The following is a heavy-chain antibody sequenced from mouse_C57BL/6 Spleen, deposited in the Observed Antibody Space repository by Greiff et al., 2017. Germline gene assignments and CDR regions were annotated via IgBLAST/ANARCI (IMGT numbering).Heavy chain of an antibody. CDR3: AREAKRYFDV. V-gene: IGHV1-54*01. CDR1: GYAFTNYL. CDR2: INPGSGGT. Sequence: VQLQESGAELVRPGTSVKVSCKASGYAFTNYLIEGVKQRPGQGLEWIGVINPGSGGTNYNEKVKGKATLTAAKSSSTAYLQLSSLTSEDSAVYFCAREAKRYFDVWGTGTTVTVSS. J-gene: IGHJ1*03.